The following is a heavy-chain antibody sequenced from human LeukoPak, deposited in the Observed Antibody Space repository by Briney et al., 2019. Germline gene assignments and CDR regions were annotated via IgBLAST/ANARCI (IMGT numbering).Heavy chain of an antibody. D-gene: IGHD6-6*01. CDR3: ASLAARGLDY. J-gene: IGHJ4*02. CDR1: GYTFPTYG. Sequence: GASVKVSCKASGYTFPTYGISWVRQAPGQGLEWMGWISVDSGNTNYAQKFQGRVTITTDESTSTAYMELSSLRSEDTAVYYCASLAARGLDYWGQGTLVTVSS. CDR2: ISVDSGNT. V-gene: IGHV1-18*01.